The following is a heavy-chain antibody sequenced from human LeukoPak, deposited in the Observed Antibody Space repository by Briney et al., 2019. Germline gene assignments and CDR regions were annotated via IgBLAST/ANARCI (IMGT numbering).Heavy chain of an antibody. V-gene: IGHV3-11*04. D-gene: IGHD2-2*01. CDR3: ARDRPPRYCSSTSCHRNWFDP. CDR1: GFTFSDFY. Sequence: GGSLRLSCAASGFTFSDFYMTWIRQAPGKGLEWVSYISSASTTIYYADSVKGRFTISRDNAKNSLYLQMNSLRAEDTAVYYCARDRPPRYCSSTSCHRNWFDPWGQGTLVTVSS. J-gene: IGHJ5*02. CDR2: ISSASTTI.